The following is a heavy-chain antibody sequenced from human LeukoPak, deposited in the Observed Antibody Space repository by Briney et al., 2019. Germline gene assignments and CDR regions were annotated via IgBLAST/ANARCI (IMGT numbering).Heavy chain of an antibody. Sequence: GGSLRLSCAASGFTVSSNYMSWVRQAPGKGLEWVSVIYSGGSTYYADSVKGRFTIPRDNSKNTLYLQMNSLRAEDTAVYYCASAGGYSYGELDYWGQGTLVTVSS. CDR2: IYSGGST. V-gene: IGHV3-66*01. CDR3: ASAGGYSYGELDY. J-gene: IGHJ4*02. CDR1: GFTVSSNY. D-gene: IGHD5-18*01.